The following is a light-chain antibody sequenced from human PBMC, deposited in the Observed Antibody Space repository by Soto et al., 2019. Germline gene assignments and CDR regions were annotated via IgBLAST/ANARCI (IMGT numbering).Light chain of an antibody. Sequence: DLQMTQSPASLSAAVGERVTITCRASQSIDNYLSWYQQKPGRAPKLLIYTASRLESGVPSRFGGRGSGTDFTRTISNFHPEDLATYYCLQTYRSPLTFGGGTTGEIK. J-gene: IGKJ4*01. CDR3: LQTYRSPLT. CDR1: QSIDNY. CDR2: TAS. V-gene: IGKV1-39*01.